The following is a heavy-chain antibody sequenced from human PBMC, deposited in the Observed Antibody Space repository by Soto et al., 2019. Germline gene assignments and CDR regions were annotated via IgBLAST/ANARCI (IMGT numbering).Heavy chain of an antibody. CDR1: GYNFTTYW. V-gene: IGHV5-51*01. CDR3: PRGSRRGDTYGHYYYYSGMDV. J-gene: IGHJ6*02. D-gene: IGHD5-18*01. Sequence: GESLKISCKGSGYNFTTYWIAWVSQMPGKGLEWMGVIYVGDSDARYSPSFQGQVTISADRSITTAYLQWRSLKASDTAIYYCPRGSRRGDTYGHYYYYSGMDVWGQGTTVTVSS. CDR2: IYVGDSDA.